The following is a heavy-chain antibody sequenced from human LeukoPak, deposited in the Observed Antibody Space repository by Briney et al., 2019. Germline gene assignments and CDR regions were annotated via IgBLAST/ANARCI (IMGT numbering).Heavy chain of an antibody. CDR2: IYYNGKT. V-gene: IGHV4-39*07. CDR1: GDSISSSSCY. CDR3: ARGLVEDY. D-gene: IGHD3-16*01. Sequence: SETLSLTCTVAGDSISSSSCYWGWIRQSPGEGLEWIGSIYYNGKTYSNPSLKSRVTISVDTSKNQFSLKLSSVTAADTAVYYCARGLVEDYWGQGTLVTVSS. J-gene: IGHJ4*02.